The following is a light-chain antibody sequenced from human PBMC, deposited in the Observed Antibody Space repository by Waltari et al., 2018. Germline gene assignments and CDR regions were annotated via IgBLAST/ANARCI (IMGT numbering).Light chain of an antibody. CDR2: LGS. CDR3: MQALQSPFT. J-gene: IGKJ3*01. Sequence: VLTQSPLSLSVTPGESASISCRHSQRLRHSNGYTYLDWYVQKPGQSPQLLIYLGSSRASGVPDRFSCFGSGTDFTLTISRVEAEDVGIYYCMQALQSPFTFGPGTKVEIK. CDR1: QRLRHSNGYTY. V-gene: IGKV2-28*01.